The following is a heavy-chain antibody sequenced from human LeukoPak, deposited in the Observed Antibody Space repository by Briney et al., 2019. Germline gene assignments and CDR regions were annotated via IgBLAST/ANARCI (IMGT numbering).Heavy chain of an antibody. CDR3: AREGSTAFFNWFDP. V-gene: IGHV4-59*01. CDR2: IYYSGGT. Sequence: PSETLSLTCTVSGVSISTYYWSWIRQPPGKGLEWIGYIYYSGGTNYNPSLKSRVTISVDTSKNQFSLKLRSVTAADTAMYYCAREGSTAFFNWFDPWGQGTLVTVSS. J-gene: IGHJ5*02. D-gene: IGHD2/OR15-2a*01. CDR1: GVSISTYY.